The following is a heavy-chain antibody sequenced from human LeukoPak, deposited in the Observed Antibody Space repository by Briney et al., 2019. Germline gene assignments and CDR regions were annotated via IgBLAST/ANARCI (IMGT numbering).Heavy chain of an antibody. J-gene: IGHJ6*03. CDR2: IGTAGDT. V-gene: IGHV3-13*01. Sequence: PGGSLRLSCAASGFTFSSYDMHWVRQATGKGLEWVSAIGTAGDTYYPGSVKGRFTISRENAKNSLYLQMNSLRAGDTAVYYCARAACSSTSCPRTDYYYYYMDVWGKGTTVTISS. D-gene: IGHD2-2*01. CDR3: ARAACSSTSCPRTDYYYYYMDV. CDR1: GFTFSSYD.